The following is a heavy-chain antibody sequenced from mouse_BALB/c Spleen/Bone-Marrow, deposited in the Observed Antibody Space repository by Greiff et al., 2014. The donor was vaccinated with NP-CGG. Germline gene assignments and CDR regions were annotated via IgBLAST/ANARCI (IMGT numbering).Heavy chain of an antibody. Sequence: EVKLEESGAELVKPGASVKLSCTASGFNIKDTYMHWVKQRPEQGLEWIGRIDPANGNTKYDPKFQGKATITADTSSNTAYLQLSSLTSEDTAVYYCARWKYYAMDYWGQGTSVTVSS. CDR3: ARWKYYAMDY. J-gene: IGHJ4*01. CDR2: IDPANGNT. V-gene: IGHV14-3*02. CDR1: GFNIKDTY.